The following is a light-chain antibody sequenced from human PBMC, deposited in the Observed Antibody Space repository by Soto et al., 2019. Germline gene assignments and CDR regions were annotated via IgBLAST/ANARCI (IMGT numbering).Light chain of an antibody. CDR2: DAS. Sequence: DIQMTQSPSTLSASVGDRVTITCRASQNVFTWLAWYQHRPGKAPKLLIYDASILESGVPSRFSGSGSGTEFTLTITSLQSDDFATYYCQQYNSHSFGGGTKVDIK. V-gene: IGKV1-5*01. CDR1: QNVFTW. CDR3: QQYNSHS. J-gene: IGKJ4*01.